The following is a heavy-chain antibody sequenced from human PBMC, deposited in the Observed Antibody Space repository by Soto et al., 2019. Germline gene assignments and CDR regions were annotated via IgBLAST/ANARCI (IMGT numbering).Heavy chain of an antibody. D-gene: IGHD2-15*01. CDR3: ARALGYCSGGSCYPLPPRFYYFDY. J-gene: IGHJ4*02. Sequence: SETLSLTCAVYGGSFSGYYWSWIRQPPGKGLEWIGEINHSGSTNYNPSLKSRVTISVDTSKNQFSLKLSSVTAADTAVYYCARALGYCSGGSCYPLPPRFYYFDYWGQGTLVTVSS. CDR2: INHSGST. CDR1: GGSFSGYY. V-gene: IGHV4-34*01.